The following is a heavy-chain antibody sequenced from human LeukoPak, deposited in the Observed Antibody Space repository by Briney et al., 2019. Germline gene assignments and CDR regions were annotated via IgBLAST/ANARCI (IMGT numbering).Heavy chain of an antibody. V-gene: IGHV3-7*01. CDR1: GVTFSSYW. CDR2: IKQDGSEK. J-gene: IGHJ6*03. D-gene: IGHD6-13*01. Sequence: PGGSLRLSCAASGVTFSSYWMSWVRQAPGKGLEWVANIKQDGSEKYYVDSVKGRFTISRDNAKNSLYLQMNSLRAEDTAVYYCARDLHSSSWKYYYYYMDVWGKGTTVTVSS. CDR3: ARDLHSSSWKYYYYYMDV.